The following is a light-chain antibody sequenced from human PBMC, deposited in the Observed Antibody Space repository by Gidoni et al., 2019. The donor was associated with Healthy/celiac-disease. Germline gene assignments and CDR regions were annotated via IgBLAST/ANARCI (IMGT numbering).Light chain of an antibody. CDR2: DDS. V-gene: IGLV3-21*02. CDR3: QVWDSSSDHVV. Sequence: SYVLTQPPSVSVAPGQTARITCGGNNIGSKSVHWSQQKPAQAPVLGVYDDSDRPSGIPERFSGSNSGNTATLTISRVEAGYEADYYCQVWDSSSDHVVFGGGTKLTVL. J-gene: IGLJ2*01. CDR1: NIGSKS.